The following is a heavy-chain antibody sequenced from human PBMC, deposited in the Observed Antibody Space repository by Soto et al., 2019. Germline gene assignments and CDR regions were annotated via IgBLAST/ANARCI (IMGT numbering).Heavy chain of an antibody. CDR3: ARSYDYIWGSYYMDV. CDR2: INHSGST. CDR1: GGSFSGCY. J-gene: IGHJ6*03. D-gene: IGHD3-16*01. V-gene: IGHV4-34*01. Sequence: PSETLSLTCAVYGGSFSGCYWSWIRQPPGKGLEWIGEINHSGSTNYNPSLKSRVTISVDTSKNQFSLKLSSVTAADTAVYYCARSYDYIWGSYYMDVWGKGTTVTVSS.